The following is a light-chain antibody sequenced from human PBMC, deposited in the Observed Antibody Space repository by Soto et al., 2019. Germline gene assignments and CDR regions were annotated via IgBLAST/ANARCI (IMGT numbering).Light chain of an antibody. CDR1: QSISSW. CDR3: QQYNSYSPEWT. CDR2: DAS. V-gene: IGKV1-5*01. Sequence: DIQMTQSPSTLSASVGDRVTITCRASQSISSWLAWYQQKPGKAPKLLIYDASSLESGVPSRFSGSGSGTEFTLTISSLQPDDFATYYCQQYNSYSPEWTFGQGTTVEIK. J-gene: IGKJ1*01.